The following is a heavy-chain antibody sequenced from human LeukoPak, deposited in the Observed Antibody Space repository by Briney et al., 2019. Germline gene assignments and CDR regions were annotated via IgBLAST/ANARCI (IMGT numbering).Heavy chain of an antibody. J-gene: IGHJ6*02. CDR3: ASPDSSGWYPLPYYYYYGMDV. CDR2: IYYSGST. CDR1: GGSISSSSYY. V-gene: IGHV4-39*01. Sequence: SETLSLTCTVSGGSISSSSYYWGWIRQPPGKGLEWIGSIYYSGSTYYNPSLKSRVTISVDTSKNQFSLKLSSVTAADTAVYYCASPDSSGWYPLPYYYYYGMDVWGQGTTVTVSS. D-gene: IGHD6-19*01.